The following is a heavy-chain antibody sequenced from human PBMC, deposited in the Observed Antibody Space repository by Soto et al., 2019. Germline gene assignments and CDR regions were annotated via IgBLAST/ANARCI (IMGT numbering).Heavy chain of an antibody. CDR2: IYWDDDK. J-gene: IGHJ5*02. CDR3: ARARQLVLFGQEGFDT. CDR1: GFSLSTSGVG. D-gene: IGHD6-13*01. Sequence: SGPTLVNPTQTLTLTCTFSGFSLSTSGVGVGWIRQPPGKALEWLALIYWDDDKRYSPSLKSRLTITKDTSKNQVVLTMTNMDPVDTATYYCARARQLVLFGQEGFDTWGQGTLVTVSS. V-gene: IGHV2-5*02.